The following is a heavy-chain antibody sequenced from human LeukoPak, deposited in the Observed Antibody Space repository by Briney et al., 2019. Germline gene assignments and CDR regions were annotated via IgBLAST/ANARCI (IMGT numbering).Heavy chain of an antibody. V-gene: IGHV3-7*05. CDR3: ASHGTSDGFDI. Sequence: PGGSLRLSCAASGFTFSTYWMTWVRQAPGKGLEWAANIKQDGSEKFYVESVKGRFTISRDNAKNSVFLQMNSLRAEDTAVYYCASHGTSDGFDIWGQGTMVTVSS. CDR2: IKQDGSEK. J-gene: IGHJ3*02. CDR1: GFTFSTYW. D-gene: IGHD1-1*01.